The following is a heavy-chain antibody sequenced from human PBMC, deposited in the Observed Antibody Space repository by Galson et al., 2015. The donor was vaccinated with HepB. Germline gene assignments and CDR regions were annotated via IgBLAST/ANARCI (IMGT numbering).Heavy chain of an antibody. CDR2: FNGHNGNT. CDR1: GYTFNMYS. V-gene: IGHV1-18*04. CDR3: ARDFHNGWYVHDY. D-gene: IGHD6-19*01. J-gene: IGHJ4*02. Sequence: SVKVSCKASGYTFNMYSFSWVRQVPGQGLEWMGWFNGHNGNTNYAPEVQGRITMTTDTSTSTAYMELTSLRPDDTAVYYCARDFHNGWYVHDYWGQGTLVIVSS.